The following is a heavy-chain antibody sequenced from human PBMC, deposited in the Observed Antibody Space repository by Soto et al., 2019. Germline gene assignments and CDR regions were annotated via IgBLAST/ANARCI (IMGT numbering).Heavy chain of an antibody. CDR2: INAGNGNT. Sequence: GASVKVSCKASGYTFTSYSLHWPRQSPEQRLEWMGWINAGNGNTKYSQKFQGRVTITRDTSASTAYMELSSLRSEDTAVYYCARDQDVAARGGYYYYYGMDVWGQGTTVTVSS. CDR1: GYTFTSYS. CDR3: ARDQDVAARGGYYYYYGMDV. J-gene: IGHJ6*02. V-gene: IGHV1-3*01. D-gene: IGHD6-6*01.